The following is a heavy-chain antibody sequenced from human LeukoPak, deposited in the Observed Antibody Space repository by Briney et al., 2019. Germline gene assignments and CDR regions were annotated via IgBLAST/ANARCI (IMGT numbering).Heavy chain of an antibody. J-gene: IGHJ6*03. CDR2: ISYDGSNK. D-gene: IGHD3-10*01. CDR3: ARDHEPMGAYYYYMDV. V-gene: IGHV3-30*03. CDR1: GFTFSSYG. Sequence: PGGSLRLSCAASGFTFSSYGMHWVRQAPGKGLEWVAVISYDGSNKYYADSVKGRFTISRDNSKNTLYLQMNSLRADDTAVYYCARDHEPMGAYYYYMDVWGKGTTVTISS.